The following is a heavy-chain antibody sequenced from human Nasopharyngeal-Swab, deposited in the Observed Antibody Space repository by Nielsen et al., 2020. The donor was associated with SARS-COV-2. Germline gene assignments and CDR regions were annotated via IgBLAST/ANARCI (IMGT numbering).Heavy chain of an antibody. D-gene: IGHD3-16*01. Sequence: GGSLRPSCAPSGFTFSSYAMHWNRQVPGKGLEWVAVILYVGSNKYYADSVKGRFTISRDNPKNALYLQMNSLRAEDSAVYYCARDLGEYFDYWGQGTLVTVSS. CDR1: GFTFSSYA. V-gene: IGHV3-30-3*01. CDR3: ARDLGEYFDY. CDR2: ILYVGSNK. J-gene: IGHJ4*02.